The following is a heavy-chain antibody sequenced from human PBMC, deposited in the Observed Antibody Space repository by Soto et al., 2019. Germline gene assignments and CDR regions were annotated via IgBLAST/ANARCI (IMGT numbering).Heavy chain of an antibody. Sequence: QVQLVQSGAEVKKPGASVKVSCKASGYTFTSYGISWVRQAPGQGLEWMGWISAYNGNTNYAQKLQGRVTMTTDTSTSSASMELRSRRSDDTAVYYGARDAAVGLFDYWGQGPLVPVSS. D-gene: IGHD1-26*01. CDR2: ISAYNGNT. V-gene: IGHV1-18*01. CDR1: GYTFTSYG. J-gene: IGHJ4*02. CDR3: ARDAAVGLFDY.